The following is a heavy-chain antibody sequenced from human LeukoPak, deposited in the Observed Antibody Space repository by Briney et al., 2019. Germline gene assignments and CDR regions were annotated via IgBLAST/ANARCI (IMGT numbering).Heavy chain of an antibody. CDR3: AREGLHYGSGYYPDAFDI. CDR1: GFTFSDYS. CDR2: ISSGTSTI. Sequence: GGSLRLSCTASGFTFSDYSMNWVRQAPGKGLEWASYISSGTSTIFNADSVKGRFTISRDNAKNSLYLQMNSLRDEDTAVYYCAREGLHYGSGYYPDAFDIWGQGTMVTVSS. D-gene: IGHD3-10*01. V-gene: IGHV3-48*02. J-gene: IGHJ3*02.